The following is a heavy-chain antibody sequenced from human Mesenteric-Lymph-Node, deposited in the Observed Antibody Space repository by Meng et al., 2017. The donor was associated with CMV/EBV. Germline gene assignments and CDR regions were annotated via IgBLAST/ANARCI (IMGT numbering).Heavy chain of an antibody. CDR1: GFTFSSYA. CDR3: AKDLNINRVVVVPAANY. CDR2: ISGIGGSR. J-gene: IGHJ4*02. V-gene: IGHV3-23*01. D-gene: IGHD2-2*01. Sequence: GESLKISCAASGFTFSSYAMSWVRRAPGKGLEWVSSISGIGGSRYYVDSVKGRFTISRDNSKNTLYLQMNSLRAEDTAVYYCAKDLNINRVVVVPAANYWGQGTLVTVSS.